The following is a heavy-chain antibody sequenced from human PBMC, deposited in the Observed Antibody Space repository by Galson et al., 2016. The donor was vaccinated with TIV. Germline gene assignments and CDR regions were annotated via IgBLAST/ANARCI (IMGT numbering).Heavy chain of an antibody. CDR2: ITGSSSIQ. J-gene: IGHJ4*02. CDR3: AKDPLGGWFQNPFDY. CDR1: GFPFNIYA. D-gene: IGHD6-19*01. Sequence: SLRLSCAASGFPFNIYAMGWVRQAPGKGLEWVSGITGSSSIQYYADSVKGRFTISRDNSKNILYRQMNNLRAHDTAVYFCAKDPLGGWFQNPFDYWGQGTLVTVTS. V-gene: IGHV3-23*01.